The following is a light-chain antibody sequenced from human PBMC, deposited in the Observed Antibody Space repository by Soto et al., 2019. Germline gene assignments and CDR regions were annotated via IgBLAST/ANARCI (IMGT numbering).Light chain of an antibody. Sequence: ALTQPASVSGSPGXSIXIXCTXTXXXVGGYNYVSWYQQHPGKAPKLMIYDVSNRPSGVSNRFSGSKSGNTASLTISGLQAEDEADYYCSSYTSSSTWVFGGGTKLTVL. V-gene: IGLV2-14*01. J-gene: IGLJ3*02. CDR3: SSYTSSSTWV. CDR2: DVS. CDR1: XXXVGGYNY.